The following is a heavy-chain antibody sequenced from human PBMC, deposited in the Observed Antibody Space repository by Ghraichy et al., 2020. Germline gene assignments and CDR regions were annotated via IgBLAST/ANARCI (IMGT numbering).Heavy chain of an antibody. V-gene: IGHV3-74*01. D-gene: IGHD3-16*02. Sequence: GGSLRLSCAASGFTFSSYWMHWVRQAPGKGLVWVSRINSDGSSTSYADSVKGRFTISRDNAKNTLYLQMNSLRAEDTAVYYCARGGELSYEYYYYYGMDVWGQGTTVTVSS. CDR3: ARGGELSYEYYYYYGMDV. CDR1: GFTFSSYW. CDR2: INSDGSST. J-gene: IGHJ6*02.